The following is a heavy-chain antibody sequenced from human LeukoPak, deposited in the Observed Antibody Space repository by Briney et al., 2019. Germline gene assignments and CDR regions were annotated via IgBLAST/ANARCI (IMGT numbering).Heavy chain of an antibody. Sequence: GGSLRLSCAASGFTFSSYAMSWVRQAPGKGLEWVSAISGSGGSTYYADSVKGRFTISRDSSKNTLYLQMNSLRAEDTAVYYCAKDLGLWLGESEKAKYYYYYGMDVWGQGTTVTVSS. J-gene: IGHJ6*02. CDR2: ISGSGGST. CDR1: GFTFSSYA. CDR3: AKDLGLWLGESEKAKYYYYYGMDV. V-gene: IGHV3-23*01. D-gene: IGHD3-10*01.